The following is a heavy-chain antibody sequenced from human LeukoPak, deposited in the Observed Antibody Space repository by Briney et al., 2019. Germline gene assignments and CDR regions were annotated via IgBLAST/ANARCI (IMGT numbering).Heavy chain of an antibody. D-gene: IGHD1-7*01. CDR2: IYRGGNT. Sequence: GGSLRLSCAASGFTVSSNYMSWVRQAPGKGLEWVSVIYRGGNTDYAESVKGRFTISRDSSKNTVHLQMNSLRAEDTAVYYCARGTGKGTTPNWIDPWGQGTLVTVSS. CDR1: GFTVSSNY. J-gene: IGHJ5*02. V-gene: IGHV3-53*01. CDR3: ARGTGKGTTPNWIDP.